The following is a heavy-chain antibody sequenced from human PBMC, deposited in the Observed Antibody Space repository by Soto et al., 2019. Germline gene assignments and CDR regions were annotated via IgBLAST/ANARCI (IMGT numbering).Heavy chain of an antibody. CDR3: ARKGAAASYAHYYMDV. CDR1: GGSISPYY. J-gene: IGHJ6*03. CDR2: VYYSGNT. V-gene: IGHV4-59*01. D-gene: IGHD6-13*01. Sequence: QVQLQESGPGLVKPSETLSLTCTVSGGSISPYYWSWIRQPPGKGLEWIGYVYYSGNTNYNPSLKSRVTISVDPSRNRFSLNLTSATAADTAVYYCARKGAAASYAHYYMDVWGRGTAVTVSS.